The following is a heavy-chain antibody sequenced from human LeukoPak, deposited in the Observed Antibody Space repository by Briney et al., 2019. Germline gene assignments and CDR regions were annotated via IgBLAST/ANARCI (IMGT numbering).Heavy chain of an antibody. J-gene: IGHJ5*02. CDR1: GYTFTSYG. CDR2: ISAYNGNT. CDR3: ARTVAARYSSSYDP. D-gene: IGHD6-6*01. Sequence: GAPVKVSCKASGYTFTSYGISWVRQAPGQGLEWMGWISAYNGNTNYAQKLQGRVTMTTDTSTSTAYMELRSLRSDDTAVYYCARTVAARYSSSYDPWGQGTLVTVSS. V-gene: IGHV1-18*01.